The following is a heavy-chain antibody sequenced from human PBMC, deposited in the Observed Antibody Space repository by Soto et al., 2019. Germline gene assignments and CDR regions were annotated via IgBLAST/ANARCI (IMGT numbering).Heavy chain of an antibody. J-gene: IGHJ4*02. V-gene: IGHV4-59*08. CDR2: IYYSGST. CDR1: GGSISSYY. CDR3: ARHGYDFFDY. D-gene: IGHD5-12*01. Sequence: SETLSLTCTVSGGSISSYYWSWIRQPPGKGLEWIGYIYYSGSTNYNPSLKSRVTISVDTSKNQFSLKLSSVTAADTAVYYCARHGYDFFDYWGQGILVTVS.